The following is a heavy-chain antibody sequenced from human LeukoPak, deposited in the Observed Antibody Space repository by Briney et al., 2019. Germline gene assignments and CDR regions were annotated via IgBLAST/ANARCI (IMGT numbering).Heavy chain of an antibody. Sequence: SETLSLTCTVSGGSISSYYWSWIRQPPGKGLEWIGYIYYSGSTNYNPSLKSRVTISVDTSKNQFSLKLSSVTAADTAVYYCARDRGYDYVWGSYRYDYWGREPWSPSPQ. CDR1: GGSISSYY. D-gene: IGHD3-16*02. V-gene: IGHV4-59*01. CDR2: IYYSGST. J-gene: IGHJ4*02. CDR3: ARDRGYDYVWGSYRYDY.